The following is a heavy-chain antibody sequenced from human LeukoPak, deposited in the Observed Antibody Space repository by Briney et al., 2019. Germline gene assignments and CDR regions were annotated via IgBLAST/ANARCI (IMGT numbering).Heavy chain of an antibody. Sequence: QPGGSLRLSCAASGFTFSSYGMHWVRQAPGKGLEWVAFIRYDGSNKYYADSVKGRFTISRDNSKNTLYLQMNSLRAEDTAMYYCAKGWGYCSGSSCYGRTDDAFDIWGQGTMVTVSS. V-gene: IGHV3-30*02. CDR2: IRYDGSNK. D-gene: IGHD2-15*01. CDR3: AKGWGYCSGSSCYGRTDDAFDI. J-gene: IGHJ3*02. CDR1: GFTFSSYG.